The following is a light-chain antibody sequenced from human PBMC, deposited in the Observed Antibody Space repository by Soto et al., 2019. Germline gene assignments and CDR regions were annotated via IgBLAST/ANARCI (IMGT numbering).Light chain of an antibody. Sequence: ESVLTQSPGTLSLSPGERATLSCRASQSVSSRYFAWYQQKPGQAPRLLIYGASSRATGIPDRFSGSGSGTDFTLTITRLEPEDFAVYYCQQYGGSPPVTFGQGTKLDIK. V-gene: IGKV3-20*01. CDR1: QSVSSRY. CDR2: GAS. CDR3: QQYGGSPPVT. J-gene: IGKJ2*01.